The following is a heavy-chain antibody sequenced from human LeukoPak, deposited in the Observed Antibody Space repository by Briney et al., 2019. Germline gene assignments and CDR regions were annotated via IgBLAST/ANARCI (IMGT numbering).Heavy chain of an antibody. CDR2: ISYSGTT. V-gene: IGHV4-59*01. J-gene: IGHJ4*02. CDR3: ARAGYYDSSGAYYFDY. D-gene: IGHD3-22*01. CDR1: GGSFSSYY. Sequence: SETLSLTCTVSGGSFSSYYWSWVRQPPGKGLEWIGSISYSGTTNYNPSLKSRVTISGDTSKNQFYLRLSSVTAADTAVYYCARAGYYDSSGAYYFDYWGQGTLVTVSS.